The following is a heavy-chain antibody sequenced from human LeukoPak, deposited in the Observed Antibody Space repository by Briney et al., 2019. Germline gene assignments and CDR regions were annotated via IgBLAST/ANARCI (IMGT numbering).Heavy chain of an antibody. CDR2: INTNTGNP. Sequence: ASVKVSCKASGYTFTSYAMNWVRQAPGQGLEWMGWINTNTGNPTYAQGFTGRFVFSLDTSVSTAYLQISSLKAEDTAVYYCARDDTVLLWFGVHTGWAFDIWGQGTMVTVSS. V-gene: IGHV7-4-1*02. J-gene: IGHJ3*02. D-gene: IGHD3-10*01. CDR1: GYTFTSYA. CDR3: ARDDTVLLWFGVHTGWAFDI.